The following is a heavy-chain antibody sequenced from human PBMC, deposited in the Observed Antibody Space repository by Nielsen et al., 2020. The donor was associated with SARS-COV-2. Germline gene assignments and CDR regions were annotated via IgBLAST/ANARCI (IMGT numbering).Heavy chain of an antibody. CDR1: GFTFSSYA. J-gene: IGHJ6*02. V-gene: IGHV3-30*14. CDR2: ISYDGSNK. Sequence: GESLKISCAASGFTFSSYAMHWVRQAPGKGLEWVAVISYDGSNKYYADSVKGRFTISRDKNTLYLQMNNLRVEDTAVYYCTRDPRAVVRAYYGLDVWGQGTAVTVSS. D-gene: IGHD3-16*02. CDR3: TRDPRAVVRAYYGLDV.